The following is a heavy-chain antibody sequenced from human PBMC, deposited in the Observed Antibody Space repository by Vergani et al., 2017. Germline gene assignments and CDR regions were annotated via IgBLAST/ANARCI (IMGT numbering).Heavy chain of an antibody. Sequence: EVQLVESGGGLVKPGGSLRLSCAASGFTFSSYSMNWVRQAPGKGLEWVSSISSSGSTIYYADSLKGRFTISRDKSKKSLYMQMNSLRDVDTAFYYCARGLSDVFVVWGEGTMVTVSS. J-gene: IGHJ3*01. CDR2: ISSSGSTI. V-gene: IGHV3-21*01. CDR1: GFTFSSYS. CDR3: ARGLSDVFVV.